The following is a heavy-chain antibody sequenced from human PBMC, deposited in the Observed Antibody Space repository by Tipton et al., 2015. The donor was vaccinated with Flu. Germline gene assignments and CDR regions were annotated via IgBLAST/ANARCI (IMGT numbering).Heavy chain of an antibody. CDR2: ISSSGSTI. D-gene: IGHD3-10*01. Sequence: SLRLSCAASGFTFSSYEMNWVRQAPGKGLEWVSYISSSGSTIYYADSVKGRFTISRDNAKNSLYLQMNSLRAEDTAVYYCARGETYYYGSVSHPGALMDVWGQGTTVTVSS. J-gene: IGHJ6*02. CDR1: GFTFSSYE. CDR3: ARGETYYYGSVSHPGALMDV. V-gene: IGHV3-48*03.